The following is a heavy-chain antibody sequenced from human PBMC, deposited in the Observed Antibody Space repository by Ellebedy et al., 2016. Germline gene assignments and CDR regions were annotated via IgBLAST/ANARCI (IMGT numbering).Heavy chain of an antibody. J-gene: IGHJ5*02. CDR3: AKRSSGASCSSTSCYRLWFDP. Sequence: GESLKISXAASGFDFSSYAMSWVRQAPGKGLEWVSTISGTGAGTYTSDSVKGRFTISRDNSKNTLYLQMDSLRADDTAVYYCAKRSSGASCSSTSCYRLWFDPWGQGTLVTVSS. CDR1: GFDFSSYA. CDR2: ISGTGAGT. V-gene: IGHV3-23*01. D-gene: IGHD2-2*01.